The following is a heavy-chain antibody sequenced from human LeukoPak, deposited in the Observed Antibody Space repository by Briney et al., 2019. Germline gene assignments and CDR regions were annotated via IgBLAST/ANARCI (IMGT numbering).Heavy chain of an antibody. CDR1: GFTFSSYW. D-gene: IGHD5-18*01. V-gene: IGHV3-7*01. CDR3: ARDAYDTATVFFDY. Sequence: GGSLRLSCAASGFTFSSYWMSWVRQAPGKGLEGVANIKQDGSEKYYVDSVKGRFTISRDNAKNSLYLQMNSLRAEDTAVYYCARDAYDTATVFFDYWGQGTLVTVSS. CDR2: IKQDGSEK. J-gene: IGHJ4*02.